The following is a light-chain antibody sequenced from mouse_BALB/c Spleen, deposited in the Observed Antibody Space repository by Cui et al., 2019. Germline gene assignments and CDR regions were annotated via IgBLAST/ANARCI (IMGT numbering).Light chain of an antibody. CDR1: SSVSY. CDR2: DTS. J-gene: IGKJ1*01. V-gene: IGKV4-55*01. CDR3: QQWSSYPRT. Sequence: QLLPTHSPVNMSASTGGKVTMTCSASSSVSYMYWYQQKPGAAPRLLIYDTSNLACGVPVRFSGSGSGTAYSLTISRMEAEDAATYYCQQWSSYPRTFGGGTKLEIK.